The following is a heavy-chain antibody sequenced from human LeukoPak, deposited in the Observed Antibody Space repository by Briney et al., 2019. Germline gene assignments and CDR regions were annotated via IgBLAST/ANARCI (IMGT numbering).Heavy chain of an antibody. J-gene: IGHJ6*02. CDR2: ISWNSGSI. CDR1: GFTFDDYA. V-gene: IGHV3-9*01. CDR3: AKDYYGSGSYYYGMDV. Sequence: GGSLRPSCAASGFTFDDYAMHWVRQAPGKGLERVSGISWNSGSIGYADSVKGRFTISRDNAKNSLYLQMNSLRAEDTALYYCAKDYYGSGSYYYGMDVWGQGTTVTVSS. D-gene: IGHD3-10*01.